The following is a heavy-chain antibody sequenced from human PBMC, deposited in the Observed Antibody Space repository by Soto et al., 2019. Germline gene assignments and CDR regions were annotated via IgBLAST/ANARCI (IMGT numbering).Heavy chain of an antibody. CDR1: GESVVDYY. J-gene: IGHJ4*02. D-gene: IGHD3-10*01. V-gene: IGHV4-59*02. CDR2: IYYTGST. CDR3: ARSGYYGFVY. Sequence: SETLSLTCAVSGESVVDYYWSWIRQPPGKGLEWIGHIYYTGSTNYNPSLKSRVTMSQDTSKNQFSLKLASVTAADTAVYYCARSGYYGFVYWGQGALVTVSS.